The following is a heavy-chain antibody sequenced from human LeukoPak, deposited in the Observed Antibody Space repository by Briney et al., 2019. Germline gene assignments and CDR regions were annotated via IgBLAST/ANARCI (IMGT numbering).Heavy chain of an antibody. V-gene: IGHV3-21*01. CDR1: GFTFSSYS. Sequence: GGSLRLSCAASGFTFSSYSMNWVRQAPGKGLEWVSSISSSSSYIYYADSVKGRFTISRDNAKNSLYLQMNSLRAEDTAAYYCARANTTVITHFDYWGQGTLVTVSS. J-gene: IGHJ4*02. CDR3: ARANTTVITHFDY. D-gene: IGHD4-17*01. CDR2: ISSSSSYI.